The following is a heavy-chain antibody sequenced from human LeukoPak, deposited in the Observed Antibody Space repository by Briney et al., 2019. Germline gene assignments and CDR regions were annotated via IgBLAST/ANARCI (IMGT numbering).Heavy chain of an antibody. CDR2: IIPIFGTE. D-gene: IGHD5-12*01. Sequence: GASVIVSYTASGGTFSMYAISWVGQAAGQGEEWMGGIIPIFGTENYAQKLQGRGRITRDMNTSTVYMELSSLRSEDTAVYYCASRFRALSGGGDHDAFDIWGQGTMVTVSS. V-gene: IGHV1-69*05. CDR3: ASRFRALSGGGDHDAFDI. J-gene: IGHJ3*02. CDR1: GGTFSMYA.